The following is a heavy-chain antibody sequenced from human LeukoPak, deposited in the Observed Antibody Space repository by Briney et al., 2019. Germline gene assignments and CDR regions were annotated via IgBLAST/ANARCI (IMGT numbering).Heavy chain of an antibody. CDR1: GYTFTSYG. V-gene: IGHV1-18*01. J-gene: IGHJ6*02. CDR3: ARTGYSGYDLRLYYYYGMDV. Sequence: GPVKVSCQASGYTFTSYGISWVRQAPGQGLEWMGWISAYNGNTNYAQKLQGRVTMTTDTSTSTAYMELRSLRSDDTAVYYCARTGYSGYDLRLYYYYGMDVWGQGTTVTVSS. CDR2: ISAYNGNT. D-gene: IGHD5-12*01.